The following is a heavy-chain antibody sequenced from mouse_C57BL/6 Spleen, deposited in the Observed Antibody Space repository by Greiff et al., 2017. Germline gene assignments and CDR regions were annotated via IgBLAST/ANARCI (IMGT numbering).Heavy chain of an antibody. CDR2: IYPGDGDT. CDR1: GYAFSSSW. J-gene: IGHJ1*03. V-gene: IGHV1-82*01. CDR3: ARGGTVVDWYFDV. D-gene: IGHD1-1*01. Sequence: QVQLQQSGPELVQPGASVKISCKASGYAFSSSWLNWVKQRPGKGLEWIGRIYPGDGDTNYNGKFKGKATLTADKSSSTAYMQLSSLTSEDSAVYFCARGGTVVDWYFDVRGTAATDTVSS.